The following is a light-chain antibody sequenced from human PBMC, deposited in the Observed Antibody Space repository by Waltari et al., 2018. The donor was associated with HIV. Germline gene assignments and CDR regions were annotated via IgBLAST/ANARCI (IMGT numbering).Light chain of an antibody. CDR2: DDS. CDR3: QVWDSSNDHVL. J-gene: IGLJ2*01. V-gene: IGLV3-21*02. CDR1: NLGSES. Sequence: SYVLTQSPSVSVAPGQTARVTCGGNNLGSESVHWYQQKPGQAPVLVVYDDSDRPSGIPERFSGSNSGNTATLTISRVEAGDEADYYCQVWDSSNDHVLFGGGTKLTVL.